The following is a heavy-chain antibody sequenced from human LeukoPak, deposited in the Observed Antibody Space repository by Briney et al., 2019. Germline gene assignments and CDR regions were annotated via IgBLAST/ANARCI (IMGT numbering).Heavy chain of an antibody. J-gene: IGHJ5*02. D-gene: IGHD2-15*01. CDR3: AKDSSRTWGYSNWFDP. CDR2: ISGSGGST. V-gene: IGHV3-23*01. Sequence: GGSLRLSCAVSGFNFRDHWMDWVRQAPGKGLEWVSAISGSGGSTYYADSVKGRFTISRDNSKNTLYLQMNSLRAEDTAVYYCAKDSSRTWGYSNWFDPWGQGTLVTVSS. CDR1: GFNFRDHW.